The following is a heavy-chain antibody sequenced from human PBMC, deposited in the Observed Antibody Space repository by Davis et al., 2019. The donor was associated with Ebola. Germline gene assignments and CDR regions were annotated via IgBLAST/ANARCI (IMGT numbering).Heavy chain of an antibody. CDR2: IYNSGTT. D-gene: IGHD4-17*01. CDR3: ARPYSGDYAFDI. V-gene: IGHV4-59*01. Sequence: PSETLSLTCNVSGGSISSYYWSWIRQPPGKGLEWFGYIYNSGTTNYNPSLKSRAPISVDTSKNQLSLEVTSVTAADTAVYYCARPYSGDYAFDIWGQGTMVTASS. J-gene: IGHJ3*02. CDR1: GGSISSYY.